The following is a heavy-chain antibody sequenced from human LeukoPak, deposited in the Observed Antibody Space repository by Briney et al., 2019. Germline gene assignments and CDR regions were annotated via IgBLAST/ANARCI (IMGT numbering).Heavy chain of an antibody. J-gene: IGHJ4*02. CDR2: ISYDGSNK. CDR1: GFTFSSYA. D-gene: IGHD4-17*01. Sequence: PGGSLRLSWAASGFTFSSYAMHWVRQAPGKGLEWVAVISYDGSNKYYADSVKGRFIISRDNSKNTLYLQMNSLRAEDTAVYYCARYLLPPTASFDYWGQGTLVTVSS. V-gene: IGHV3-30*04. CDR3: ARYLLPPTASFDY.